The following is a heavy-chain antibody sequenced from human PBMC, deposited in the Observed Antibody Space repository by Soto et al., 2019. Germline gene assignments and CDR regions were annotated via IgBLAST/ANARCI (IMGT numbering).Heavy chain of an antibody. CDR1: GYTFTSYG. D-gene: IGHD2-2*01. V-gene: IGHV1-18*03. J-gene: IGHJ3*02. CDR2: ISGYNGKT. Sequence: ASVKVSCKASGYTFTSYGISWVRQAPGQGLEWMGWISGYNGKTNYAQKLQGRVTMTTDTSTSTAYMELRSLRSEDMAVYYCARVVPAAFAFDIWGQGTMVTVSS. CDR3: ARVVPAAFAFDI.